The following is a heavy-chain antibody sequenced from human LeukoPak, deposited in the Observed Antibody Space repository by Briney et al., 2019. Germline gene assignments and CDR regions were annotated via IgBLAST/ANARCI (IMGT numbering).Heavy chain of an antibody. Sequence: SETLSLTCAVYGGSFSGYCWNWIRQPPGKGLEWIGEIYHSGSTNYNPSLKSRVTISVDKSKNQFSLKLSSVTAADTAVYYCASATSGTDIFAHYWGQGTLVTVSS. V-gene: IGHV4-34*01. D-gene: IGHD3-3*02. CDR1: GGSFSGYC. CDR2: IYHSGST. CDR3: ASATSGTDIFAHY. J-gene: IGHJ4*02.